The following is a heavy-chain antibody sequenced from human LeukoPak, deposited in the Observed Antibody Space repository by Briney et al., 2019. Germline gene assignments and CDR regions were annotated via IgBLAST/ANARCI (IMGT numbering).Heavy chain of an antibody. D-gene: IGHD2-15*01. CDR3: ARLRDGLGYCSGGSCYLTPNWFDP. Sequence: GESLKISCKGSGYSFTSYWIGWERQMPGKGLEWMGIIYPGDSDTRYSPTFQSQVTISADKSISTAYLQWSSLKASDTAMYYCARLRDGLGYCSGGSCYLTPNWFDPWGQGTLVTVSS. J-gene: IGHJ5*02. CDR1: GYSFTSYW. V-gene: IGHV5-51*01. CDR2: IYPGDSDT.